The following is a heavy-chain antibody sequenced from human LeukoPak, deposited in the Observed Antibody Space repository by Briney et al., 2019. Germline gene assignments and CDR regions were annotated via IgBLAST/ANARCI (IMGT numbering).Heavy chain of an antibody. D-gene: IGHD5-18*01. J-gene: IGHJ6*02. Sequence: GGSLRLSCAASGFTFSSYAMSWVRQAPGKGLEWVSAINGSGGSTYYADSVKGRFTISRDNSKNTLYLQMNSLRAEDTAVYYCAKETYSTIYYYYYYGMDVWGQGTTVTVSS. CDR3: AKETYSTIYYYYYYGMDV. CDR2: INGSGGST. V-gene: IGHV3-23*01. CDR1: GFTFSSYA.